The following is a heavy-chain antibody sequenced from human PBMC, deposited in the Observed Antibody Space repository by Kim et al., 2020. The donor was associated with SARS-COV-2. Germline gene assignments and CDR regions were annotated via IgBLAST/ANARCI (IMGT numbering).Heavy chain of an antibody. V-gene: IGHV4-59*13. D-gene: IGHD3-10*01. CDR2: IYYSGST. J-gene: IGHJ4*02. Sequence: SETLSLTCTVSGGSISSYYWSWIRQPPGKGLEWIGYIYYSGSTNYNPSLKSRVTISVDTSKNQFSLKLSSVTAADTAVYYCARGVGYGGYFDYWGQGTLVTVSS. CDR1: GGSISSYY. CDR3: ARGVGYGGYFDY.